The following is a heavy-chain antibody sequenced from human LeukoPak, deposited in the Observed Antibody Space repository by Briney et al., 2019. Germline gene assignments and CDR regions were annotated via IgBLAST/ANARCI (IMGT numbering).Heavy chain of an antibody. D-gene: IGHD1-26*01. V-gene: IGHV3-33*06. Sequence: GRSLRLSCAASGFTFSNYGMHWVRQAPGKGLEWVSVIWYDGSNKYYADSVKGRCTISRDNSKNTLYLQMNSLRVEDTALYYCTKDSIIVNSWGFDLWGQGTLVTVSS. CDR1: GFTFSNYG. CDR2: IWYDGSNK. CDR3: TKDSIIVNSWGFDL. J-gene: IGHJ5*02.